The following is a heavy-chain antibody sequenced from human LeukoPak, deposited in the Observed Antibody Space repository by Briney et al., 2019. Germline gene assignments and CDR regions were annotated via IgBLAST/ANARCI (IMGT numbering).Heavy chain of an antibody. V-gene: IGHV1-69*13. CDR2: IIPIFGTA. J-gene: IGHJ4*02. D-gene: IGHD5-24*01. Sequence: ASVKVSCKASGGTFSNSAISWVRQAPGQGLEWMGGIIPIFGTANYAQRFQGRVTTTADESTTTAYMEVSSLRSEDTAVYYCASRRWLQSQFDYWGQGTLVTVSS. CDR1: GGTFSNSA. CDR3: ASRRWLQSQFDY.